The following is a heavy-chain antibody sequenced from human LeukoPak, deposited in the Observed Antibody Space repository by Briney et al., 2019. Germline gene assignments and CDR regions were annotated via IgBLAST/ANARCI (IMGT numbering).Heavy chain of an antibody. Sequence: GGSLTLPCGAFVLTLSSYHMMGPRQAPGKALEWLSAFSGSCCRTYYADSVKPRFPIPRHNSKHTLYLQMQRQSAEDTAVYHRAKRRLYRGLPYFDYRGQGTLVTLSS. CDR3: AKRRLYRGLPYFDY. J-gene: IGHJ4*02. CDR1: VLTLSSYH. V-gene: IGHV3-23*01. CDR2: FSGSCCRT. D-gene: IGHD2-2*02.